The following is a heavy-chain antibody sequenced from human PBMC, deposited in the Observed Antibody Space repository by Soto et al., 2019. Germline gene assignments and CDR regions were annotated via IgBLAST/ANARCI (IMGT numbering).Heavy chain of an antibody. CDR1: GFTLSSYG. CDR2: ISYDGSNK. V-gene: IGHV3-30*18. J-gene: IGHJ4*02. CDR3: AKAREYSGYDPFDY. Sequence: GXSLRLSCAASGFTLSSYGLHWVRQAPGKGLEWVAVISYDGSNKHYADSVKGRFTISRDNSKNTLYLQMNSLRADDTAVYYCAKAREYSGYDPFDYWGQGTLVTVSS. D-gene: IGHD5-12*01.